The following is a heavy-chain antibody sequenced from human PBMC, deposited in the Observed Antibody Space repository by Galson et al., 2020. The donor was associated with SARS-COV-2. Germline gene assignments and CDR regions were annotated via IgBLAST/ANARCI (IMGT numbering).Heavy chain of an antibody. J-gene: IGHJ3*01. CDR1: GDSISSSSYY. Sequence: SETLSLTCTVSGDSISSSSYYWGWIRQPPGKGLEWIGSIYYSGSTYYTPSLQSRVSISIDTSKNQFSLRLSSVTAAETAVYYCARHSLRWFGERGAFDVWGQGTMVTVSS. CDR3: ARHSLRWFGERGAFDV. CDR2: IYYSGST. D-gene: IGHD3-10*01. V-gene: IGHV4-39*01.